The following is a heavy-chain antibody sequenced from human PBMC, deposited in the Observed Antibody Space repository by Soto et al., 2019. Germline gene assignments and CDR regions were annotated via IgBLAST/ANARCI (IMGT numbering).Heavy chain of an antibody. J-gene: IGHJ6*02. CDR2: IDTSGGVT. Sequence: PGGSLRLSCTASGFTFSSFFMNWVRQAPGKGPEWVSGIDTSGGVTKYADSVKGRFTISRDNSKNTLYLQMNSLRVEDTAVYYCAKATTSLAPLYGMDVWGQGTTVTVSS. CDR1: GFTFSSFF. CDR3: AKATTSLAPLYGMDV. V-gene: IGHV3-23*01. D-gene: IGHD2-2*01.